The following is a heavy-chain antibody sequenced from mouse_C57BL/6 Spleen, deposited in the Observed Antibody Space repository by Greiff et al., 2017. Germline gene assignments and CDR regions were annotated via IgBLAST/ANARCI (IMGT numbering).Heavy chain of an antibody. D-gene: IGHD1-1*01. V-gene: IGHV7-3*01. J-gene: IGHJ4*01. CDR2: IRNKANGYTT. CDR3: ASFPLSYASSPYAMDY. Sequence: EVKLVESGGGLVQPGGSLSLSCAASGFTFPDYYMSWVRQPPGKALEWLGFIRNKANGYTTEYSASVKGRFTISRDNSQSILYRKMNALRSEYSATYYRASFPLSYASSPYAMDYWRQGTAVTVSS. CDR1: GFTFPDYY.